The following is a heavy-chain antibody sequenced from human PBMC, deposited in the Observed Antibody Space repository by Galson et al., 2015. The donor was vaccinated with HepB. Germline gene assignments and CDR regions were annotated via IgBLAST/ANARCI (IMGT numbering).Heavy chain of an antibody. CDR2: IYPGDSDT. J-gene: IGHJ6*03. V-gene: IGHV5-51*01. D-gene: IGHD3-22*01. CDR3: ARHPTYYYDSSGYYYRLPYYYYMDV. CDR1: GYSFTSYW. Sequence: QSGAEVKKPGESLKISCKGSGYSFTSYWIGWVRQMPGKGLEWMGIIYPGDSDTRYSPSFQGQVTISADKSISTAYLQWSSLKASDTAMYYCARHPTYYYDSSGYYYRLPYYYYMDVWGKGTTVTVSS.